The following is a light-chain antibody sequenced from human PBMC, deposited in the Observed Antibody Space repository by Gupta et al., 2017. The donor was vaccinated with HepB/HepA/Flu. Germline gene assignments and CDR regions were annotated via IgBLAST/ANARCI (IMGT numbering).Light chain of an antibody. V-gene: IGLV2-14*03. CDR1: SSDIGGFDS. Sequence: QSALTQPASVSGSPGQSITISCTGSSSDIGGFDSVSWYQQDPGQAPNLVIYDVSNRPSGVSDRFSGSKSGNTASLTITRLQAEDEAQYYCISFSRSYNLWLFGGGTKVTVL. J-gene: IGLJ3*02. CDR3: ISFSRSYNLWL. CDR2: DVS.